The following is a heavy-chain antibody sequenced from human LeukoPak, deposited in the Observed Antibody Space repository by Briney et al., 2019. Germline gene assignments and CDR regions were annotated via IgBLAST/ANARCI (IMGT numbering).Heavy chain of an antibody. Sequence: PSETLYLTCTVSGGSISSSSYYWGWIRQPPGKGLEWIGSIYYSGITYHNPSLRSRVTISVDTSKNQFSLKLSAVTAADTAVYYCAREDTVMAPGFDYWGQGTLVTVSS. V-gene: IGHV4-39*07. CDR3: AREDTVMAPGFDY. J-gene: IGHJ4*02. D-gene: IGHD5-18*01. CDR2: IYYSGIT. CDR1: GGSISSSSYY.